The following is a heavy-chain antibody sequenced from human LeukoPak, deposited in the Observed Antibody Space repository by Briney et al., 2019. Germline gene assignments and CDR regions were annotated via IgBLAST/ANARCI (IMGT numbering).Heavy chain of an antibody. CDR1: GFTFSSYA. J-gene: IGHJ4*02. V-gene: IGHV3-23*01. CDR3: AKDQGAVEATFDY. Sequence: GGSLRLSCAASGFTFSSYAMSWDRQAPGKGLEWVSAISGSGGSTYYADSVKGRFTISRDNSKNTLYLQMNSLRAEDTAVYYCAKDQGAVEATFDYWGQGTLVTVSS. CDR2: ISGSGGST. D-gene: IGHD5-12*01.